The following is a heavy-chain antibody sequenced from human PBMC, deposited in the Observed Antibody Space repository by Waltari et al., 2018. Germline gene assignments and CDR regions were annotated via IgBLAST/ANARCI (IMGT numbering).Heavy chain of an antibody. CDR3: ARGEQLHLIRRNSFDT. J-gene: IGHJ5*02. CDR2: ISHQGRT. Sequence: QVQLQQWGAGLLKPSETLSLTCAVNGGSFNSYYWGGIPRPPGKGPEGMGEISHQGRTNENPSVKGQVSITGDTSKNHFSLKLNFLTAADTAVYYCARGEQLHLIRRNSFDTWGQGTLVTVSS. D-gene: IGHD1-1*01. V-gene: IGHV4-34*01. CDR1: GGSFNSYY.